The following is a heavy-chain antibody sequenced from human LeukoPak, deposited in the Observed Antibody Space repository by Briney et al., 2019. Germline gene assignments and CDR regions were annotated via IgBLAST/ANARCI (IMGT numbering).Heavy chain of an antibody. J-gene: IGHJ1*01. D-gene: IGHD3-22*01. CDR3: ARGYYDSSDFEYFQH. V-gene: IGHV1-2*02. Sequence: ASVKVSCKASGCTFSGNYMHWVRQAPGQGLEYMGWINPNSGGTNYAQTFQGRVTMTRDTSISTAYMELSRLRSDDTAVYYCARGYYDSSDFEYFQHWGQGTLVTVSS. CDR1: GCTFSGNY. CDR2: INPNSGGT.